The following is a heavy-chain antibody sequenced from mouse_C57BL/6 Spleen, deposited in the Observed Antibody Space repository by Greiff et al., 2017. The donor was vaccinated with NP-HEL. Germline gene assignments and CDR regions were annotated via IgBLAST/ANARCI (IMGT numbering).Heavy chain of an antibody. CDR3: ARSAAQATGYFDY. Sequence: QVQLKQPGTELVKPGASVKLSCKASGYTFTSYWMHWVKQRPGQGLEWIGNINPSNGGTNYNEKFKSKATLTVDKSSSTAYMQLSSLTSEDSAVYYCARSAAQATGYFDYWGQGTTLTVSS. CDR1: GYTFTSYW. D-gene: IGHD3-2*02. CDR2: INPSNGGT. V-gene: IGHV1-53*01. J-gene: IGHJ2*01.